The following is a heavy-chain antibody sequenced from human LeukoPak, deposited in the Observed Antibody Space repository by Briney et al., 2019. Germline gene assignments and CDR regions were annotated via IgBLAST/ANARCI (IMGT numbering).Heavy chain of an antibody. V-gene: IGHV1-18*04. CDR3: ARRRSEEFDFDC. CDR1: GYTFTGYY. CDR2: ISGYNGNT. Sequence: ASVKVSCKASGYTFTGYYMHWVRQAPGQGLEWMGCISGYNGNTNYAQKLQGRVTMTTDTSTSTAYMELRSLRSDDTAVYYCARRRSEEFDFDCWGQGALVTDCS. J-gene: IGHJ4*02. D-gene: IGHD6-19*01.